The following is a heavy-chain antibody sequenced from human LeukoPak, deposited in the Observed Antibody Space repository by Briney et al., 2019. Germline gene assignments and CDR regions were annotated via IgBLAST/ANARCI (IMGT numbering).Heavy chain of an antibody. V-gene: IGHV4-59*12. D-gene: IGHD3-22*01. J-gene: IGHJ4*02. CDR2: IYYSGST. CDR1: GGSISSYY. CDR3: ARELRSSGFDY. Sequence: SETLSLTCTVSGGSISSYYWSWIRQPPGKGLEWIGYIYYSGSTYYNPSLKSRVTISVDTSKNQFPLKLSSVTAADTAVYYCARELRSSGFDYWGQGTLVTVSS.